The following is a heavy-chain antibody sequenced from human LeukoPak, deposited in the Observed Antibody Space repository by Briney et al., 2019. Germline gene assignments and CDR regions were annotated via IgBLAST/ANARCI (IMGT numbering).Heavy chain of an antibody. CDR2: INHSGST. V-gene: IGHV4-34*01. CDR3: ARDNYYDSSGYLY. D-gene: IGHD3-22*01. Sequence: PSETLSLTCAVYGGSFSGYYWSWIRQPPGKGLEWIGEINHSGSTNYNPSLKSRVTISVDTSKNQFSLKLSSVTAADTAVYYCARDNYYDSSGYLYWGQGTLVTVSS. CDR1: GGSFSGYY. J-gene: IGHJ4*02.